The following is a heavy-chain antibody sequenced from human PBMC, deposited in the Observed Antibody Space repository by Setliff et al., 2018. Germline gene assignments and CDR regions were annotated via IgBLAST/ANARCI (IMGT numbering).Heavy chain of an antibody. CDR1: GFTFSSYS. V-gene: IGHV3-7*03. J-gene: IGHJ4*02. CDR2: LKYDGSES. Sequence: GGSLRLSCAGSGFTFSSYSMNWVRQAPGKGLEWVANLKYDGSESFYVDSVKGRFTISRDNAKNSLYLQMNSLRVEDTAVYYCARGSVEYSRGWYYFDYWAQGTLVTVSS. CDR3: ARGSVEYSRGWYYFDY. D-gene: IGHD6-19*01.